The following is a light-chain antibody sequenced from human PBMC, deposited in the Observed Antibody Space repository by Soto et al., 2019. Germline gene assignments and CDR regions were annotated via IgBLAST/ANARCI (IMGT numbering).Light chain of an antibody. V-gene: IGKV3-15*01. CDR2: GAS. CDR1: QSVSGN. Sequence: EIVMTQSPATLSVSPGERATLSCRASQSVSGNLAWYQQKPGQPPRLRIYGASTRATGIPARFSGSGSGTEFTLTISSLPSEDFEVYYCQQYNNWTLTFGGGTKVEIK. CDR3: QQYNNWTLT. J-gene: IGKJ4*01.